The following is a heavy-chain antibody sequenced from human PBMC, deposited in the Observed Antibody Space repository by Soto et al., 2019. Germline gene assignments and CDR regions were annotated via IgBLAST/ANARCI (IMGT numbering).Heavy chain of an antibody. CDR1: GGTFSSYT. V-gene: IGHV1-69*02. J-gene: IGHJ4*02. CDR2: IIPILGIA. Sequence: GASVKVSCKASGGTFSSYTRSWVRQAPGQGLEWMGRIIPILGIANYAQKFQGRVTITADKSTSTAYMEMSSMRTEDTAVYYYAREEYYYGSGAFFDYGGQGTPVTASS. CDR3: AREEYYYGSGAFFDY. D-gene: IGHD3-10*01.